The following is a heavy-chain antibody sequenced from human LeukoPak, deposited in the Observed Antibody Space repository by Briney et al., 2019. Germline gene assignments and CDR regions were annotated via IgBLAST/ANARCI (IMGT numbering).Heavy chain of an antibody. D-gene: IGHD6-13*01. CDR3: ARTPGSSSWYSLGYYYYYMDV. CDR2: ISSSGSTI. Sequence: TGGSLRLSCAASGFTFSSYEMNWVRQAPGKGLEWVSYISSSGSTIYYADSVKGRFTISRDNAKNSLYLQTNSLRAEDTAVYYCARTPGSSSWYSLGYYYYYMDVWGKGTTVTISS. CDR1: GFTFSSYE. V-gene: IGHV3-48*03. J-gene: IGHJ6*03.